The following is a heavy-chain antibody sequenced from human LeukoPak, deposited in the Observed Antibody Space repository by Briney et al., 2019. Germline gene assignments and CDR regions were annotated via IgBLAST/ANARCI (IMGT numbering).Heavy chain of an antibody. V-gene: IGHV4-59*01. D-gene: IGHD4/OR15-4a*01. CDR2: IYYSGST. CDR1: GGSISSYY. CDR3: ARDVLTPPYNWFDP. J-gene: IGHJ5*02. Sequence: PSETLSLTCTVSGGSISSYYLSWIRQPPGKGLEWIGYIYYSGSTNYNPSLKSRVTISVDTSKNQSSLKLSSATAADTAVYYCARDVLTPPYNWFDPWGQGTLVTVSS.